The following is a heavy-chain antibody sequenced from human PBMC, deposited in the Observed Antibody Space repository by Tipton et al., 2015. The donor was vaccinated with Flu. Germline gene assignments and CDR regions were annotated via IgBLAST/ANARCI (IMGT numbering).Heavy chain of an antibody. Sequence: GSLRLSCAASGLTFSSYGMHWVRQAPGKGLEWVAVIYSGGSTYYADSAKGRFTISRDNSKNTLYLQMNSLRAEDTAVYYCARDGSVAGTGSYYYYYMDVWGKGTTVTVSS. CDR1: GLTFSSYG. CDR2: IYSGGST. CDR3: ARDGSVAGTGSYYYYYMDV. V-gene: IGHV3-NL1*01. J-gene: IGHJ6*03. D-gene: IGHD6-19*01.